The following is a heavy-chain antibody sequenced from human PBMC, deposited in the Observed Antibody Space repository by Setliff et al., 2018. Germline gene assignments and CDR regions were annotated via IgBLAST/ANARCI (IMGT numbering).Heavy chain of an antibody. V-gene: IGHV4-4*07. Sequence: PSETLSLTCTVSGGSISSYYWSWIRQPAGKGLEWIGRIYTSGSTNYSPSLKSRVTMSVDTSKNQFSLKLSSVTAADTAVYYCARSGRGYYDSSGQFDYWGQGTLVTVSS. CDR1: GGSISSYY. CDR2: IYTSGST. J-gene: IGHJ4*02. D-gene: IGHD3-22*01. CDR3: ARSGRGYYDSSGQFDY.